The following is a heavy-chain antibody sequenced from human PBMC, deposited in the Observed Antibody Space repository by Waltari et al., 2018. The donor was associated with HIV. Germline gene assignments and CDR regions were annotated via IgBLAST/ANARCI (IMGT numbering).Heavy chain of an antibody. CDR1: GGTFSGYY. CDR3: ARLGITIFGVTTQKKGKYNWFDP. D-gene: IGHD3-3*01. CDR2: IKQSGKH. Sequence: QVQLQQWGAGLLKPSEPLSLTCAVYGGTFSGYYWSWIRQSPGKGLEWIGDIKQSGKHNYNPSLKSRLAMSKNTAKNQFPLKLTSVTAADTAVYYRARLGITIFGVTTQKKGKYNWFDPWGQGTPVAVSS. J-gene: IGHJ5*02. V-gene: IGHV4-34*02.